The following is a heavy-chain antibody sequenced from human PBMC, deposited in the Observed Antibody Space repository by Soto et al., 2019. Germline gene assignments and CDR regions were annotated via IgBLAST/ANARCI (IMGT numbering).Heavy chain of an antibody. CDR1: GYTFTSYS. CDR2: IHPADGKT. Sequence: GASVKVSCKTSGYTFTSYSIHWVRQAPGHRPEWLGRIHPADGKTIYSQMFQGRVTLTRDISTSTGYMELRSLRSEDTAVYYCARVVTMVRGVIDIPHYYCGMDVWGQGTTVTVSS. CDR3: ARVVTMVRGVIDIPHYYCGMDV. J-gene: IGHJ6*02. D-gene: IGHD3-10*01. V-gene: IGHV1-3*01.